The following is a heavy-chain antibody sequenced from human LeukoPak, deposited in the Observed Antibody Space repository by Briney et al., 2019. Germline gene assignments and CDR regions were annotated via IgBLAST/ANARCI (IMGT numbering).Heavy chain of an antibody. CDR3: ARLHDPSTYYYYYGTDV. Sequence: PSETLSLTCTVSGGSISSYYWSWIRQPPGKGLEWIGYIYYSGSTNYNPSLKSRVTISVDTSKNQFSLKLSSVTAADTAVYYCARLHDPSTYYYYYGTDVWGQGTTVTVSS. J-gene: IGHJ6*02. CDR2: IYYSGST. V-gene: IGHV4-59*08. D-gene: IGHD2-2*01. CDR1: GGSISSYY.